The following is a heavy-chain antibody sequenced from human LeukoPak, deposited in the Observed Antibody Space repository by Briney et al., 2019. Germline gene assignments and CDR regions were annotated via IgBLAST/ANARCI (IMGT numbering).Heavy chain of an antibody. Sequence: GGSLRLSCAASGFTFSDYYMSWIRQAPGKGLEWVSYISSSGSTIYYADSVKGRFTISRDNAKNSLYLQMNSLRAEDTAVYYCATDLRVGDRRRIVATLIDFWGQGTLVTVSS. D-gene: IGHD5-12*01. J-gene: IGHJ4*02. CDR1: GFTFSDYY. CDR2: ISSSGSTI. V-gene: IGHV3-11*01. CDR3: ATDLRVGDRRRIVATLIDF.